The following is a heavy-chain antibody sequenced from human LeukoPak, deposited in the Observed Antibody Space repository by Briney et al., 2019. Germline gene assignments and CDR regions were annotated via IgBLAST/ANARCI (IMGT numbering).Heavy chain of an antibody. Sequence: GGSLRLSCAASGFTFSSYGIHWVRQAPGKGLEWVAVISYDGSNKYYADSVKGRFTISRDNSKNTLYLQMNSLRAEDTAVYYCAKGSSYVDTAMRSYFDYWGQGTLVTVSS. D-gene: IGHD5-18*01. J-gene: IGHJ4*02. CDR1: GFTFSSYG. V-gene: IGHV3-30*18. CDR3: AKGSSYVDTAMRSYFDY. CDR2: ISYDGSNK.